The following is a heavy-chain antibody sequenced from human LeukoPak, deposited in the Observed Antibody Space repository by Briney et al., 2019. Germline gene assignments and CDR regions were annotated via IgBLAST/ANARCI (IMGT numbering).Heavy chain of an antibody. D-gene: IGHD3-16*01. Sequence: SETLSLTCTVSGGSISSYYWSWIRQPPGKGLEWIGYIYYSGSTNYNPSLKSRVTISVDTPKNQFSLKLSSVTAADTAVYYYARTQGVFDYWGQGTLVTVSS. V-gene: IGHV4-59*12. CDR2: IYYSGST. CDR3: ARTQGVFDY. J-gene: IGHJ4*02. CDR1: GGSISSYY.